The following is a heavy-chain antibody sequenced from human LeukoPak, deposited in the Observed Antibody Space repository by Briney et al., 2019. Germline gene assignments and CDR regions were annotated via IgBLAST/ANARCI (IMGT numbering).Heavy chain of an antibody. D-gene: IGHD6-13*01. CDR2: IIPLSSTT. J-gene: IGHJ6*02. Sequence: SVRMSCKASGGTFSRSAISWVRQAPGQGLEWVGGIIPLSSTTNYAQKFQGRVTIIADEPTSTAYMELNSLRSEDTAIYYCAGATYVGSWNCGLDVWGQGTTATVSS. CDR3: AGATYVGSWNCGLDV. V-gene: IGHV1-69*13. CDR1: GGTFSRSA.